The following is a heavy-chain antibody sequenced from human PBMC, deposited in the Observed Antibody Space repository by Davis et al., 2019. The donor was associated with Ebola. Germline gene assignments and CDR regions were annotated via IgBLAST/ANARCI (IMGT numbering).Heavy chain of an antibody. J-gene: IGHJ6*02. CDR3: AKDLNGYSYGYVYYYYYGMDV. D-gene: IGHD5-18*01. CDR2: ITYGGCNK. V-gene: IGHV3-30-3*01. CDR1: GFTFSTYA. Sequence: GGSLRLSCAASGFTFSTYAMHWVRQAPGKGLEWVAVITYGGCNKYYADSVKGRFTISRDNSKNTLYLQMNSLRAEDTAVYYCAKDLNGYSYGYVYYYYYGMDVWGQGTTVTVSS.